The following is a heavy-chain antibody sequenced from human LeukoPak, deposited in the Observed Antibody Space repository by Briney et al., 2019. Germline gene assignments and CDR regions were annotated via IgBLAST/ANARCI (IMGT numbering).Heavy chain of an antibody. Sequence: ASVKDSCKASGGTFSSYAISWVRQAPGQGLEWMGGIIPIFGTANYAQKFQGRVTITADESTRTAYMELSSLRSEDTAVYYCARQYEDDAFDIWGQGTMVTVSS. CDR2: IIPIFGTA. V-gene: IGHV1-69*13. CDR3: ARQYEDDAFDI. D-gene: IGHD2-8*01. J-gene: IGHJ3*02. CDR1: GGTFSSYA.